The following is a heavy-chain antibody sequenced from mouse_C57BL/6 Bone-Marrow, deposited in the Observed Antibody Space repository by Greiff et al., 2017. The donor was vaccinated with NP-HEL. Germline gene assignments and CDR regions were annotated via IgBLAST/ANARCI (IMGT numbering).Heavy chain of an antibody. Sequence: EVMLVESGGGLVQPGGSLKLSCAASGFTFSDYYMYWVRQTPEKRLEWVAYISNGGGSNYYPDTVKGRFTITMENANNTLYLQMSRLKSEDTAMYYCERGDGDWYFDDWGTGTTVTVSS. CDR1: GFTFSDYY. V-gene: IGHV5-12*01. D-gene: IGHD2-3*01. CDR3: ERGDGDWYFDD. CDR2: ISNGGGSN. J-gene: IGHJ1*03.